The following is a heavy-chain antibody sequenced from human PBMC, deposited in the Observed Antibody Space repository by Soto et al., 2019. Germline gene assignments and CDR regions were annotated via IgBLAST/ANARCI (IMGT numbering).Heavy chain of an antibody. CDR2: INSDGSST. D-gene: IGHD2-15*01. J-gene: IGHJ4*02. CDR3: VRSSLGVAAAPREDY. CDR1: GFTFSSYW. V-gene: IGHV3-74*01. Sequence: EVQLVESGGGLVQPGGSLRLPCAASGFTFSSYWMHWVRQAPGKGLVWVSRINSDGSSTSYADSVKGRFTISRDNAKNRLYPQLICLRGVDTAVYDCVRSSLGVAAAPREDYWGQGTLVTVSS.